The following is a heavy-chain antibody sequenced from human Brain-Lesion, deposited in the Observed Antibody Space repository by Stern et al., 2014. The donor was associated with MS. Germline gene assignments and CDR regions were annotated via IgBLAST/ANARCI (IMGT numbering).Heavy chain of an antibody. Sequence: VQLVESGPGLVKPSETLSLTCTVSGGSISSSSYYWGWIRQPPGKGLEWIGSIYYRGRTYYNPSLKSRVTISMDTSKNQFPLRLSSVTAADTAVYFCAKLWLGELPESPFDYWGQGTLVTVSS. V-gene: IGHV4-39*01. D-gene: IGHD3-10*01. CDR2: IYYRGRT. J-gene: IGHJ4*02. CDR1: GGSISSSSYY. CDR3: AKLWLGELPESPFDY.